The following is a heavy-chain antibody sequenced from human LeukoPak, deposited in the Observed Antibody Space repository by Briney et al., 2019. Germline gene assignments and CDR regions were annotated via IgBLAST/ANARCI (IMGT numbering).Heavy chain of an antibody. CDR2: ISDSGGST. D-gene: IGHD2-2*01. J-gene: IGHJ4*02. Sequence: GGSLRLSCAASEFTFSSYAMSWVRQAPGKGLEWVTAISDSGGSTYYADSVKGRFTVSRDNSKNTMYLQMNSLRAEDTAVYYCAKDRRACSSSSCYYRFDYWGQGTLVTVSS. CDR3: AKDRRACSSSSCYYRFDY. V-gene: IGHV3-23*01. CDR1: EFTFSSYA.